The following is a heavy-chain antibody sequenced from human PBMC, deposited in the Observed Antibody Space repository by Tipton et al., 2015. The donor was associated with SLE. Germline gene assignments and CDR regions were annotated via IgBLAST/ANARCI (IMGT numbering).Heavy chain of an antibody. CDR2: IRSKAYGGIT. D-gene: IGHD6-19*01. Sequence: SLRLSCAASGFTFSSYAMSWVRQAPGKGLEWVGFIRSKAYGGITEYAASVKGRFTISRDDSKSIAYLQMNSLKTEDTAVYYCTRVAYSSGWVDYYYYYMDVWGKGTTVTVSS. CDR3: TRVAYSSGWVDYYYYYMDV. CDR1: GFTFSSYA. V-gene: IGHV3-49*04. J-gene: IGHJ6*03.